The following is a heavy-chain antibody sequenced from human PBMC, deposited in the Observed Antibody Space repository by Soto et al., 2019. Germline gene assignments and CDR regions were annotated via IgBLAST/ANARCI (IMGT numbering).Heavy chain of an antibody. CDR2: INSDGSST. CDR3: ARDKVLTTVTSRRLYYFDY. D-gene: IGHD4-17*01. CDR1: GFTFSSYW. J-gene: IGHJ4*02. Sequence: GSLRLSCAASGFTFSSYWMHWVRQAPGKGLVWVSRINSDGSSTSYADSVKGRFTISRDNAKNTLYLQMNSLRAEDTAVYYCARDKVLTTVTSRRLYYFDYWGQGTLVTVSS. V-gene: IGHV3-74*01.